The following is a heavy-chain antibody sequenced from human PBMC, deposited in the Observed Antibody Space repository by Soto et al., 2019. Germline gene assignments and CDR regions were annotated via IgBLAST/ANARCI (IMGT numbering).Heavy chain of an antibody. CDR1: GFTFSSYW. J-gene: IGHJ5*02. V-gene: IGHV3-74*01. CDR3: ARDQGDRHNHASFHP. Sequence: GGSLRLSCAASGFTFSSYWMHWVRQAPGKGLVWVSRINSDGSSTSYADSVKGRFTISRDNAKNTLYLQMNSLRAEDTAVYYCARDQGDRHNHASFHPWGQGTLVTAAS. CDR2: INSDGSST.